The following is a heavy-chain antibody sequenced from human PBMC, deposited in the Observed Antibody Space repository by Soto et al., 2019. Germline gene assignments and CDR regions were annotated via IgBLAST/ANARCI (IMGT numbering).Heavy chain of an antibody. V-gene: IGHV6-1*01. Sequence: SEHLSLTCVISWHCVSVNTAAWTWIRQSPSRGLEWLGRTYYRSKWYNDYAVSVKSRITINPDTSKNQFSLQLNSVTPEDTAVYYCARGLPPGDFDYWGQGTLVTVSA. J-gene: IGHJ4*02. CDR1: WHCVSVNTAA. CDR3: ARGLPPGDFDY. CDR2: TYYRSKWYN.